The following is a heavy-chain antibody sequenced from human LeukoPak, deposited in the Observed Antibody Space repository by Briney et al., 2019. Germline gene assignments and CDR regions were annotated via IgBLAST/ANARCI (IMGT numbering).Heavy chain of an antibody. CDR3: VKGRYYDFWSGYSLFDY. D-gene: IGHD3-3*01. V-gene: IGHV3-23*01. Sequence: SCKASGGTFISYAISWVRQAPGKGLEWVSGLSGSGGSTYYADSVKGRFTISRDNSKNTLYLQMNSLRAEDTAVYYCVKGRYYDFWSGYSLFDYWGQGTLVTVSS. J-gene: IGHJ4*02. CDR2: LSGSGGST. CDR1: GGTFISYA.